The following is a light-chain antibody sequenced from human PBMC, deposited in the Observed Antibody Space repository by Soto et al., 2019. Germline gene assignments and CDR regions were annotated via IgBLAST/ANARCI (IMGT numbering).Light chain of an antibody. CDR1: QSVSSN. J-gene: IGKJ5*01. CDR2: GAS. V-gene: IGKV3-15*01. CDR3: QQYNNWPPIT. Sequence: EIVMTQSPATPSVSPGERATLCCSASQSVSSNLAWYQQKPGQAPRLLIYGASTRATGIPARFSGSGSGTEFTLTISSLQSEDFAVYYCQQYNNWPPITFGRGTRLEIK.